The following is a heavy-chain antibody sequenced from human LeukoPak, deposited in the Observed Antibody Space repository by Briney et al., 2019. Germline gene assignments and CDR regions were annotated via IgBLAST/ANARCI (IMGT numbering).Heavy chain of an antibody. D-gene: IGHD3-9*01. CDR1: GFTFSTYG. V-gene: IGHV3-33*01. J-gene: IGHJ4*02. CDR3: ARPVDYYDILTGFDF. CDR2: IRYDGSNK. Sequence: GGSLRLSCAASGFTFSTYGMHWVRQAPGEGLEWAALIRYDGSNKYYEDSVKGRFTISRDNSKNTLYLQMNSLRAEDTAVYYCARPVDYYDILTGFDFWGQGTLVTVSS.